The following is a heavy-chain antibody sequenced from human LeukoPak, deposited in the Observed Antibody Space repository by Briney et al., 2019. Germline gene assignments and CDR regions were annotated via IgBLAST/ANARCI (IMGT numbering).Heavy chain of an antibody. CDR2: IYPGDSDT. J-gene: IGHJ4*02. CDR1: GYSFTSYW. V-gene: IGHV5-51*01. D-gene: IGHD3-9*01. CDR3: ARQGILTGYQFDY. Sequence: GESLQISCQGSGYSFTSYWIGWVRQMPGKGLEWMGIIYPGDSDTRYSPSFQGQVTISADKSISTAYLQWSSLKASDTAMYYCARQGILTGYQFDYWGQGTLVTVSS.